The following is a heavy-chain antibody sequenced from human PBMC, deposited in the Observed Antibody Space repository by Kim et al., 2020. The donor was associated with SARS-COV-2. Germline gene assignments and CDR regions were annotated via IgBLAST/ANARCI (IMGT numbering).Heavy chain of an antibody. J-gene: IGHJ4*02. CDR3: ATRTSAEY. V-gene: IGHV3-23*01. Sequence: GGSTYYADSVKGRFTISRDNSKNTGHLQMNSLRAEDTAVYYCATRTSAEYWGQGTLVTVSS. CDR2: GGST. D-gene: IGHD2-8*02.